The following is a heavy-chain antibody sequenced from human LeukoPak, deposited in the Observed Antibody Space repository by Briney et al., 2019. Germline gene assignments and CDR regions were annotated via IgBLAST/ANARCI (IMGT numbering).Heavy chain of an antibody. V-gene: IGHV4-39*07. Sequence: SETLSLTCTVSGGSISSSSYYWGWIRQPPGKGLEWIGYIYHSGSTYYNPSLKSRVTISVDRSKNQFSLKLSSVTAADTAVYYCARTAMNAFDIWGQGTMVTVSS. CDR2: IYHSGST. CDR1: GGSISSSSYY. CDR3: ARTAMNAFDI. D-gene: IGHD5-18*01. J-gene: IGHJ3*02.